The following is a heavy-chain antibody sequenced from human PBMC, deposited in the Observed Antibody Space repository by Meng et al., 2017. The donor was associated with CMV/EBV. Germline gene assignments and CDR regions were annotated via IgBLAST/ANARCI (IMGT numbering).Heavy chain of an antibody. Sequence: GTVGNYTISWVRKAPGQGLEGMGRIIPILGIANYAQKFQGRVTITADKSTSTAYMELSSLRSEDTAVYYCARYGGDSSGYNSPGFDPWGQGTLVTVSS. D-gene: IGHD3-22*01. V-gene: IGHV1-69*02. CDR3: ARYGGDSSGYNSPGFDP. CDR2: IIPILGIA. J-gene: IGHJ5*02. CDR1: GTVGNYT.